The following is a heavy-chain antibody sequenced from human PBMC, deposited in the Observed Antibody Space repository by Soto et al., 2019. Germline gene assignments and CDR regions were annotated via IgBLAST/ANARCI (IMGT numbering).Heavy chain of an antibody. J-gene: IGHJ6*03. Sequence: QGRLVQSGVEVKKPGASVRVSCKASGYSFTNYGITWVRQAPGQGFEWMGWISAYNGNTNYAQKFQGRVTLTTDASTSTAYLELRSLRSDDTDVYYCARDRGVAPPVAGNTHYYYYMDVWGKGTTVTVSS. CDR2: ISAYNGNT. D-gene: IGHD1-1*01. CDR3: ARDRGVAPPVAGNTHYYYYMDV. CDR1: GYSFTNYG. V-gene: IGHV1-18*01.